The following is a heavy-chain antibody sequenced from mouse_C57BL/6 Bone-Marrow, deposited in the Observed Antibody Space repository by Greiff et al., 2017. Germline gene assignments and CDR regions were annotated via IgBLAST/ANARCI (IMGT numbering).Heavy chain of an antibody. CDR1: GFNIKDDY. D-gene: IGHD1-1*01. Sequence: VQLQQSGAELVRPGASVKLSCTASGFNIKDDYMHWVKQRPEQGLEWIGWIDPENGDTEYASKFQGKATITADTSSNTAYLQLSILTSEDTAVYYCTTGYYGSIYYFDYWGQGTTLTVSS. V-gene: IGHV14-4*01. J-gene: IGHJ2*01. CDR2: IDPENGDT. CDR3: TTGYYGSIYYFDY.